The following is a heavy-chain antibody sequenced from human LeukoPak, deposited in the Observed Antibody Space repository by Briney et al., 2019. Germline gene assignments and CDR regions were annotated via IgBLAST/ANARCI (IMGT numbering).Heavy chain of an antibody. D-gene: IGHD5-18*01. CDR1: GFTFSSYG. J-gene: IGHJ5*02. CDR3: ARDRRIQLWLEFDP. CDR2: IWYDGSNK. V-gene: IGHV3-33*01. Sequence: GRSLRLSCAASGFTFSSYGMHWVRQAPGKGLEWVAVIWYDGSNKYYADSVKGRFTISRDNSKNTLYLQMNSLRAEDTAVYYCARDRRIQLWLEFDPWGQGTLVTVSP.